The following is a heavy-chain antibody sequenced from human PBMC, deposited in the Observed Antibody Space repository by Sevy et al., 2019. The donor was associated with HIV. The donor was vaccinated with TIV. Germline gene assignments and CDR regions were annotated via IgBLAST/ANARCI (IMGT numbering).Heavy chain of an antibody. V-gene: IGHV3-9*01. D-gene: IGHD3-22*01. J-gene: IGHJ4*02. CDR1: VFTFDDYA. Sequence: GGSLRLSCAASVFTFDDYAMHWVRQAPGKGLEWVSGISWNSGSIGYADSVKGRFTISRDNAKNSLYLQMNSLRAEDTALYYCAKDRYLSGYAFDYWGQGTLVTVSS. CDR2: ISWNSGSI. CDR3: AKDRYLSGYAFDY.